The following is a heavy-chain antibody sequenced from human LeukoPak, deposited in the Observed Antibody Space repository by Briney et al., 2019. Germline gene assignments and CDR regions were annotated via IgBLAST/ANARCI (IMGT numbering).Heavy chain of an antibody. V-gene: IGHV4-34*01. J-gene: IGHJ6*03. CDR2: INHSGST. CDR3: ARARYDFWSGSYYYYYYYMDV. D-gene: IGHD3-3*01. CDR1: GGSFSGYY. Sequence: SETLSLTCAVSGGSFSGYYWNWIRQTPGKGLEWIGEINHSGSTNYNPSLKSRVTISVDTSKNQFSLKLSSVTAADTAVYYCARARYDFWSGSYYYYYYYMDVWGKGTTVTVSS.